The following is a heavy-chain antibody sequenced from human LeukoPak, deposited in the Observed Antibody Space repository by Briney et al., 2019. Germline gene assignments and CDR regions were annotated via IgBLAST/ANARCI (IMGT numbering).Heavy chain of an antibody. V-gene: IGHV3-7*01. CDR1: EFTFSNYW. CDR3: ARDGDYDWNYRSGFDY. CDR2: KKQDGSKK. J-gene: IGHJ4*02. D-gene: IGHD1-7*01. Sequence: GGSLRLSCAVSEFTFSNYWMSWVRQAPGKGLEWVANKKQDGSKKYYVDSVKGRFTISRDNAKNSLYLQMNSLRAEDTAVYFCARDGDYDWNYRSGFDYWGQGTLVTVSS.